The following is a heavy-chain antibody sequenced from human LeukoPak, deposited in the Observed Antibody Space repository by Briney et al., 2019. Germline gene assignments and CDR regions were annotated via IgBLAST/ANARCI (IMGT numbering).Heavy chain of an antibody. CDR3: ARTAKYYYGSETYYFFDY. CDR2: ISYTGST. V-gene: IGHV4-38-2*02. CDR1: GYSISSGYY. J-gene: IGHJ4*02. D-gene: IGHD3-10*01. Sequence: SETLSLTCTVSGYSISSGYYWGWIRQPPGKGLEWIGYISYTGSTTYNSSLKSRVTISLDTSQNQFSLKLTSVTPADTAVYYCARTAKYYYGSETYYFFDYWGQGTLVTVSS.